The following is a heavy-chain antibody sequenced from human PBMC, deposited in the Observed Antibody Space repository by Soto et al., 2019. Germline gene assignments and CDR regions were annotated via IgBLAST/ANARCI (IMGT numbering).Heavy chain of an antibody. CDR3: ARGRYSYGDWFDP. V-gene: IGHV4-30-2*01. J-gene: IGHJ5*02. Sequence: SETLSLTCSVSGGSISSGGYSWSWIRQPPGKGLEWIGYIYHSGSTYYNPSLKSRVTISVDRSKNQFSLKLSSVTAADTDVYYWARGRYSYGDWFDPWCQGTLVTVSS. CDR2: IYHSGST. CDR1: GGSISSGGYS. D-gene: IGHD5-18*01.